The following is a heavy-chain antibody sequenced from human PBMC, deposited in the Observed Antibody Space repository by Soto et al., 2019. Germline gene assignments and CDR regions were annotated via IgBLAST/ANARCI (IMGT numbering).Heavy chain of an antibody. Sequence: SETLSLTCTVSGGSISSWYWSWIRQPPGKGLEWIGYIYYSGSTYYNPSLKSRITTSVDTSKNQFSLKLSSVTAADTAVYYCARVPSPWGQGTLVTVSS. J-gene: IGHJ5*02. CDR3: ARVPSP. V-gene: IGHV4-59*12. CDR1: GGSISSWY. CDR2: IYYSGST.